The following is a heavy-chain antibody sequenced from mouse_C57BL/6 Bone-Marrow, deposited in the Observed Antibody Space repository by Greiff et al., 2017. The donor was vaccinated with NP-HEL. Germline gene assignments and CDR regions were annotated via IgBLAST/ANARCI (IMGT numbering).Heavy chain of an antibody. V-gene: IGHV5-12*01. CDR2: ISTGGGST. CDR3: ARHEGFYV. J-gene: IGHJ1*03. CDR1: GFTFSDYY. Sequence: DVMLVESGGGLVQPGGSLKLSCAASGFTFSDYYMYWVRQTPEKRLEWVAYISTGGGSTYYPDTVKGRFTISSDNAKNTLYLQMSRLKSEDTAMYYCARHEGFYVWGTGTTVTVSS.